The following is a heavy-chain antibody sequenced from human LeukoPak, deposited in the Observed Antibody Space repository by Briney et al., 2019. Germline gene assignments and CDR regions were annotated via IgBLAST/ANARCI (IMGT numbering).Heavy chain of an antibody. CDR3: ARGARGSGSYYGY. CDR2: IYYSGST. D-gene: IGHD3-10*01. J-gene: IGHJ4*02. Sequence: SETLSLTCTVSGGSISSYYWNWIRQPPGKGLEWVGYIYYSGSTNYNPSLKSRVTISVDTSKNQFSLKLSSVTAADTAVYYCARGARGSGSYYGYWGQATLVTVCS. V-gene: IGHV4-59*01. CDR1: GGSISSYY.